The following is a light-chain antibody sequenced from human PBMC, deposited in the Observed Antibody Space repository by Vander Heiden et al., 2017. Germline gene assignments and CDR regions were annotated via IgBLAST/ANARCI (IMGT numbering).Light chain of an antibody. Sequence: DIQITQSPSSLSASVGDRVTITCRASQSISNYLNWYQQKPGKAPKLLIYAASSLQSGVPSRFSGSGYGTDLTVTISSLQPEDFETYYGKQRDRNHPGTFGHGTRVEIK. CDR1: QSISNY. CDR3: KQRDRNHPGT. J-gene: IGKJ3*01. V-gene: IGKV1-39*01. CDR2: AAS.